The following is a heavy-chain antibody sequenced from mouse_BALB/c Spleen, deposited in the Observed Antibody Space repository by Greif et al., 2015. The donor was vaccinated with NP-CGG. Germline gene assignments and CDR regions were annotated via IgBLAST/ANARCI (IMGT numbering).Heavy chain of an antibody. J-gene: IGHJ1*01. CDR3: ARDLLYGSMYFDV. D-gene: IGHD1-1*01. CDR2: IYPYNGGT. V-gene: IGHV1S29*02. CDR1: GYTFTDYN. Sequence: VHVKQSGPELVKPGASVKISCKASGYTFTDYNMHWVKQSHGKSLEWIGYIYPYNGGTGYNQKFKSKATLTVDNSSSTAYMELRSLTSEDSAVYYCARDLLYGSMYFDVWGAGTTVTVSS.